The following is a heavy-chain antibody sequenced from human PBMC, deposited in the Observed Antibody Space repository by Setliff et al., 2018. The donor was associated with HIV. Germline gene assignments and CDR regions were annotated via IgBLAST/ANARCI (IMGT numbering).Heavy chain of an antibody. CDR1: GGPSSGY. V-gene: IGHV4-34*01. CDR2: VSHSGST. CDR3: VASSSWSCRLNY. Sequence: SETLSLTCAVYGGPSSGYWSWVRQSPGKGLEWIGEVSHSGSTNYNLSLKSRAAISADTSKKQFSLKLTSVTAADTGIYYCVASSSWSCRLNYWGQGTQVTVSS. D-gene: IGHD6-13*01. J-gene: IGHJ4*02.